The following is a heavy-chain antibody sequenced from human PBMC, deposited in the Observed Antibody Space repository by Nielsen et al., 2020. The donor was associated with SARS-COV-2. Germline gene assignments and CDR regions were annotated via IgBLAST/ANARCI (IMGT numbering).Heavy chain of an antibody. CDR2: INPDGTEK. D-gene: IGHD2-21*01. J-gene: IGHJ5*02. CDR3: ARVDSTRVFAILHWFDP. CDR1: GFTFSSYI. V-gene: IGHV3-7*03. Sequence: GGSLRLSCAASGFTFSSYIMYWVRQAPGKGLEWVANINPDGTEKNYVDSVKGRFTISRDNAKNSLSLQMSTLRVEDTAVYYCARVDSTRVFAILHWFDPWGQGTLVTVSS.